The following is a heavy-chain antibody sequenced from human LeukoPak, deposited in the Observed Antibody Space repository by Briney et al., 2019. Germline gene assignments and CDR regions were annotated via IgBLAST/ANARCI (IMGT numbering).Heavy chain of an antibody. CDR1: GGSISSYY. V-gene: IGHV4-59*08. D-gene: IGHD3-10*01. CDR3: ARNGYGSGSSY. J-gene: IGHJ4*02. CDR2: IYYSGST. Sequence: SETLSLTCTVSGGSISSYYWSWIRQPPGKGLEWIGYIYYSGSTNYNPSLKSRVTISVDTSKNQFSLQLSSVTAADTAVYYCARNGYGSGSSYWGQGTLVTVSS.